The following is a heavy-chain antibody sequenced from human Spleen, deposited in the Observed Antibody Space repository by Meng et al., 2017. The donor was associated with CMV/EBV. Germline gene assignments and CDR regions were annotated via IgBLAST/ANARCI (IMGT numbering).Heavy chain of an antibody. CDR2: INPNSGDT. D-gene: IGHD1-26*01. V-gene: IGHV1-2*02. CDR3: ARPSGSAPNWFDP. CDR1: GYTFTGYY. J-gene: IGHJ5*02. Sequence: ASVKVSCKTSGYTFTGYYMHRVRQAPGQGLEWMGWINPNSGDTNYAQKFQDRVTLTRDTSTSTAYMELSSLTSDDTAVYYCARPSGSAPNWFDPWGQGTLVTVSS.